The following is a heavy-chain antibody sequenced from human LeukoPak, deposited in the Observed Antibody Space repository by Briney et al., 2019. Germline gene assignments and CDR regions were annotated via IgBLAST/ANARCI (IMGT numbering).Heavy chain of an antibody. CDR1: GLIFTDYY. Sequence: GGSLRLSCTASGLIFTDYYMTWIRQAPGKGLEWVSYISSSGSTIDYAESMKGRLTISRDNAQNSIYLQMNSLRAEDTAVYYCARSIVGATTVYYHYYMDVWGKGTTVTVSS. D-gene: IGHD1-26*01. J-gene: IGHJ6*03. CDR3: ARSIVGATTVYYHYYMDV. CDR2: ISSSGSTI. V-gene: IGHV3-11*04.